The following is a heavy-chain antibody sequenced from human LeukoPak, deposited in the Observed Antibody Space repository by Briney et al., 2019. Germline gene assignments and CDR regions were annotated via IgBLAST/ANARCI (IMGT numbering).Heavy chain of an antibody. V-gene: IGHV4-31*03. CDR3: ARRKLLGVNYFDY. CDR2: IYYSGST. J-gene: IGHJ4*02. Sequence: KPSETLSLTCNVSGASIRSGRNYWGWIRQSPGKGLEWIGYIYYSGSTYYNPSLKSRVTISVDTSKNQFSLKLSSVTAADTAVYYCARRKLLGVNYFDYWGQGTLVTVSS. CDR1: GASIRSGRNY. D-gene: IGHD2-15*01.